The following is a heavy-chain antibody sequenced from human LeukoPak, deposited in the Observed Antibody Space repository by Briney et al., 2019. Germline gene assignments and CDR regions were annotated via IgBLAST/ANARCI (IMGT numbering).Heavy chain of an antibody. CDR2: IYYSGST. CDR1: GGSISSSSYY. CDR3: ARDPPYYDILTGAPRWQYWFDP. D-gene: IGHD3-9*01. Sequence: PSETLSLTCTVSGGSISSSSYYWGWIRQPPGKGLEWIGSIYYSGSTYYNPSLKSRVTISVDTSKNQFSLKLSSVTAADTAVYYCARDPPYYDILTGAPRWQYWFDPWGQGTLVTVSS. V-gene: IGHV4-39*07. J-gene: IGHJ5*02.